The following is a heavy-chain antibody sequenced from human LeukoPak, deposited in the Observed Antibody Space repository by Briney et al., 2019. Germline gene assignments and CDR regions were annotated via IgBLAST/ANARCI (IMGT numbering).Heavy chain of an antibody. Sequence: PGGSLRLSCAASGFTFSSYSMNWVRQAPGKGLEWVSYISSSSSTIYYADSVKGRFTISRDNAKNSLYLQMNSLRAEDTAVYYYARVILSGSFHGMDVWGQGTTVTVSS. D-gene: IGHD1-26*01. V-gene: IGHV3-48*04. CDR2: ISSSSSTI. J-gene: IGHJ6*02. CDR1: GFTFSSYS. CDR3: ARVILSGSFHGMDV.